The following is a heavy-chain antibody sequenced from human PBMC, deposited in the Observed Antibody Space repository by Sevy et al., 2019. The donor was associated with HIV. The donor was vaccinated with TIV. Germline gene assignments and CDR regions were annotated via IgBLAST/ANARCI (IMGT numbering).Heavy chain of an antibody. V-gene: IGHV4-39*01. J-gene: IGHJ4*02. CDR3: ARQDRLLYYYFDY. D-gene: IGHD2-15*01. Sequence: SETLSLTCTVSGGSISSSSYYWGWIRQPPGKGLEWIGSIYYSGSTYYNPSIKSRVTISVDTSKNQFSLKLSSVTAADTAVYYCARQDRLLYYYFDYWGQGTLVTVSS. CDR2: IYYSGST. CDR1: GGSISSSSYY.